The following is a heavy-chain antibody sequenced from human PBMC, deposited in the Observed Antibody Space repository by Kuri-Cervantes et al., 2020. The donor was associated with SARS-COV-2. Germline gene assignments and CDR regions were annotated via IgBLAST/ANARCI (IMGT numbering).Heavy chain of an antibody. CDR2: IYSGGST. J-gene: IGHJ4*02. Sequence: LSLTCAASGFTVSSNYMSWVRQAPGKGLEWVSVIYSGGSTYYADSVKGRFTISRDNSKNTLYLQMNSLRAEDTAVYYCASCSLHGDYGYFDYWGQGTLVTVSS. D-gene: IGHD4-17*01. CDR3: ASCSLHGDYGYFDY. V-gene: IGHV3-66*01. CDR1: GFTVSSNY.